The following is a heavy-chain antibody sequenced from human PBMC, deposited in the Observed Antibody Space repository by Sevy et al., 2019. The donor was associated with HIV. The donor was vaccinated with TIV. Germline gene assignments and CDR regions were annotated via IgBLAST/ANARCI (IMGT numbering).Heavy chain of an antibody. V-gene: IGHV4-30-2*01. J-gene: IGHJ5*02. D-gene: IGHD1-20*01. CDR1: GGSISSGAYS. CDR3: ARDITGTKNWFDP. CDR2: IYYGGST. Sequence: LRLSCTVSGGSISSGAYSWYWIRQRPGKGLEWLWNIYYGGSTYYNPSLNSRVTMSIDSSKNQFFLKLSSVTAADTAVYYCARDITGTKNWFDPWGQGTLVTVSS.